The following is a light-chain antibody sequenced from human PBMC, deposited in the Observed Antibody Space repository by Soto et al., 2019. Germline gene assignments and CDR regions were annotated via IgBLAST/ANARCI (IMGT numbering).Light chain of an antibody. J-gene: IGKJ1*01. CDR3: QQYSRFPRT. CDR1: QSISSW. Sequence: DIQMTQSPSTLSASVGDRVTITCRASQSISSWLAWYQQIPGKAPKLLIYKASSLQSGVPSRFSGSGSETEFTLTITGLQPDDVATYYCQQYSRFPRTFGQGTKVENK. V-gene: IGKV1-5*03. CDR2: KAS.